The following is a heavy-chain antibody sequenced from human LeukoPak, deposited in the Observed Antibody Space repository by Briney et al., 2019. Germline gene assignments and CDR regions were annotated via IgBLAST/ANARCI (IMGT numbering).Heavy chain of an antibody. V-gene: IGHV3-30*02. Sequence: PGGSLRLSCAASGFTFSNYDMHWVRQAPGKGLGSVAFISYDGTVKYYADSVKGRFTISRDNSKNTLYLQMNSLRTEDTAIFYCARKFVDYWGQGTLVTVPS. CDR1: GFTFSNYD. J-gene: IGHJ4*02. CDR2: ISYDGTVK. CDR3: ARKFVDY. D-gene: IGHD2-21*01.